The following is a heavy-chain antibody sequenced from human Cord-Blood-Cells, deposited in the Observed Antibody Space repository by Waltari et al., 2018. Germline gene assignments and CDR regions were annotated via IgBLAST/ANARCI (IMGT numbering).Heavy chain of an antibody. CDR3: ARMLAWYFDL. Sequence: QVQLQQWGAGLLKPSETLSLTCAVYGGSFSGYYWSWIRQPPGKGLEWIGEINHSGSTNYTPSLKRRVTISVDTSKNQFSLKLSSVTAADTAVYYCARMLAWYFDLWGRGTLVTVSS. D-gene: IGHD2-8*01. V-gene: IGHV4-34*01. CDR2: INHSGST. J-gene: IGHJ2*01. CDR1: GGSFSGYY.